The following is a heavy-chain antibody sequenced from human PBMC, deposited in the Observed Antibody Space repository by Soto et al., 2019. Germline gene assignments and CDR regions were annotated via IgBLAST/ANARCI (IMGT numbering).Heavy chain of an antibody. CDR3: ARVGGANPSGLYYYYMDV. CDR1: GLTFSSFW. V-gene: IGHV3-7*01. CDR2: IKQDGSEK. Sequence: GSLRLSCAASGLTFSSFWMTWVRQVPGKGLEWVANIKQDGSEKYYVDSVKGRFTISRDNAKNSLFLQINSLRAEDTAVYYCARVGGANPSGLYYYYMDVWDKGTTVTVSS. D-gene: IGHD1-26*01. J-gene: IGHJ6*03.